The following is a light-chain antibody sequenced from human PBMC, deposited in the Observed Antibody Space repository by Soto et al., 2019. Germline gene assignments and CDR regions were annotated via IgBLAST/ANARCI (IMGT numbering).Light chain of an antibody. CDR3: SSYTSSSTLHYV. J-gene: IGLJ1*01. Sequence: QSALPQPASGYGSPGQSITISCTGTSSDVGGYNYVSWYQQHPGKAPKLMIYDVSNRPSGVSNRFSGSKSGNTASLTISGLQAEDEADYYCSSYTSSSTLHYVFGTGTKVTVL. CDR1: SSDVGGYNY. CDR2: DVS. V-gene: IGLV2-14*01.